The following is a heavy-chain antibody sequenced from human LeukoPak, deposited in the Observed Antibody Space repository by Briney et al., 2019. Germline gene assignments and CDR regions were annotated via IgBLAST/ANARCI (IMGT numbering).Heavy chain of an antibody. CDR3: ARDGPGVYYYGMDV. CDR1: GGSFSGYY. J-gene: IGHJ6*02. Sequence: SETLSLTCAVYGGSFSGYYWSWIRQTTGKGLEWIGEVNHSGSTNYNPSLKSRVTISLDTSKNQVSLKLSSVTAADTAVYYCARDGPGVYYYGMDVWGQGTTVTVSS. V-gene: IGHV4-34*01. D-gene: IGHD3-10*01. CDR2: VNHSGST.